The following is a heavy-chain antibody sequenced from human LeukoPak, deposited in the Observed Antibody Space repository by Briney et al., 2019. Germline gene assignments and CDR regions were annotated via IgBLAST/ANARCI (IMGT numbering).Heavy chain of an antibody. Sequence: PGGSLRLSCAASAFTLSTYAMTWVRQAPGKGLEWVAVISYDGSNKYYADSVKGRFTISRDNSKNTLYLQMNSLRAEDTAVYYCAKDRWYSSGYFDYWGQGTLVTVSS. CDR2: ISYDGSNK. CDR3: AKDRWYSSGYFDY. V-gene: IGHV3-30*18. J-gene: IGHJ4*02. CDR1: AFTLSTYA. D-gene: IGHD6-19*01.